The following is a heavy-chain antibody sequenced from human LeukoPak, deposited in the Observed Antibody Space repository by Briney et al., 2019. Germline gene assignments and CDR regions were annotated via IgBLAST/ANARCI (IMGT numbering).Heavy chain of an antibody. Sequence: GGTLRLSCAASGFTFSSYGMSWVRQAPGKGLEWVSAISGSGDSTYYADSVKGLFTISRDNSKNTLYLQMDRLRAEDTAVYYCAKDPYSSGPYNWFDPWGQGTLVTVSS. D-gene: IGHD6-19*01. CDR3: AKDPYSSGPYNWFDP. V-gene: IGHV3-23*01. CDR1: GFTFSSYG. CDR2: ISGSGDST. J-gene: IGHJ5*02.